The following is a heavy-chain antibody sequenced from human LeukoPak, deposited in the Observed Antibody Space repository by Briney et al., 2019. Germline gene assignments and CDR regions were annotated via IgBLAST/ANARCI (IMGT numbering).Heavy chain of an antibody. CDR1: GYSFTSYG. CDR3: ARQTAMGRSGDF. V-gene: IGHV5-51*01. Sequence: GESLKISCKASGYSFTSYGIGWVRQMPGKGLEWMGIIDPSDSETRYTPSFQGQVTISADKSLTTAYLQWNSLKASDTAMYYCARQTAMGRSGDFWGQGTLVTVSS. D-gene: IGHD5-18*01. CDR2: IDPSDSET. J-gene: IGHJ4*02.